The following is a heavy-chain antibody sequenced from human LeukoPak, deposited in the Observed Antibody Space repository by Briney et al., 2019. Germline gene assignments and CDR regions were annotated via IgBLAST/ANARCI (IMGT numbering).Heavy chain of an antibody. V-gene: IGHV3-48*03. J-gene: IGHJ6*02. CDR3: ARIWTTTRGPAGLDV. CDR1: GFTFSRYE. CDR2: IASGGGANR. D-gene: IGHD3-10*01. Sequence: GGSLTLSCAASGFTFSRYEMNWVRQAPGKGLEWVSYIASGGGANRFYSESVKGRFTISRDNAKNSLYLHMNSLRAEDTGVYYCARIWTTTRGPAGLDVWGQRTTVTVSS.